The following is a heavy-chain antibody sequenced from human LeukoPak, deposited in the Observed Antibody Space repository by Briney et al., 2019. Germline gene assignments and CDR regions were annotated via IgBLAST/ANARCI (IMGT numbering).Heavy chain of an antibody. J-gene: IGHJ5*02. Sequence: SETLSLTCTVSGGSISSSSYYWGWLRQPPGKGLEWIGSIYYSGSTYYNPSLKSRVPISVDTSKNQFSLKLSSVTAADTAVYYCARASATAGTRWFDPWGQGTLVTVSS. V-gene: IGHV4-39*07. D-gene: IGHD6-19*01. CDR1: GGSISSSSYY. CDR3: ARASATAGTRWFDP. CDR2: IYYSGST.